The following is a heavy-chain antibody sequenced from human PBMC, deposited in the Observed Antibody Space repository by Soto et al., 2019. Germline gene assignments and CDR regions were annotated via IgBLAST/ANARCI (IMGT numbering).Heavy chain of an antibody. V-gene: IGHV1-69*13. CDR3: ARGGAPPVIQFDY. J-gene: IGHJ4*02. Sequence: SVKVSCKASGGTFSSYAISWVRQAPGQGLEWMGGIIPIFGTANYAQKFQGRVTITADESTSTAYMELSSLRSEDTAVYYCARGGAPPVIQFDYWGQGTLVTVSS. CDR1: GGTFSSYA. CDR2: IIPIFGTA. D-gene: IGHD3-22*01.